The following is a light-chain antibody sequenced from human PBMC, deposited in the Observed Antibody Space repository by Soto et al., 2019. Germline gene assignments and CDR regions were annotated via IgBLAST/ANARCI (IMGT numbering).Light chain of an antibody. J-gene: IGKJ2*01. CDR3: QQYGSSPLYT. V-gene: IGKV3-20*01. CDR2: GAS. CDR1: QSVSSSY. Sequence: EIVLTQSPGTLSLSPGERATLSCRASQSVSSSYLAWYQQKPGQAPRLLIYGASSRATGIPDRFSGSGSGTDFTLTISRPEPEDLAVYYCQQYGSSPLYTFGQGTKLEIK.